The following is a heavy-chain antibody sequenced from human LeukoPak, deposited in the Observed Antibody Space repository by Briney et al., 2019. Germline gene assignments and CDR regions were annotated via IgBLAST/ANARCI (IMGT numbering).Heavy chain of an antibody. Sequence: PGGSLGLSCVASGFSFRNYAIHWVRQAPGKGLEYVSVINTDGRITYYADSVKGRFTISRDNSENTVYLQMGSLRGEDMAVYYCTRDGGSFCDFDYWGQGALVTVSS. CDR3: TRDGGSFCDFDY. J-gene: IGHJ4*02. V-gene: IGHV3-64*02. CDR2: INTDGRIT. D-gene: IGHD1-26*01. CDR1: GFSFRNYA.